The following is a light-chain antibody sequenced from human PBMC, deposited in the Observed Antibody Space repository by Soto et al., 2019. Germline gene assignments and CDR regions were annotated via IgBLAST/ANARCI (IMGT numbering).Light chain of an antibody. J-gene: IGKJ4*01. CDR3: QQYNFWPLT. CDR2: GAS. V-gene: IGKV3-15*01. Sequence: EVVMTQSPVTLSVSPGERVVLFCRASQFITGNLAWYQRKPGQGPRLLIYGASTRATGIPARFSGSWSGIEFTLTISSLQSEDLGFYYCQQYNFWPLTFSGGTKVEIK. CDR1: QFITGN.